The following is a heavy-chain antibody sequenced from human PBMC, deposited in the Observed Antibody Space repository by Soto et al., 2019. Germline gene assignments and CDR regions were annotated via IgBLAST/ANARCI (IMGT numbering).Heavy chain of an antibody. Sequence: QVQLQESGPGLVKPSDTLSLTCTVSGGSISSYYWSWIRQPPGKGLEWIGYIYYSGITNYNPSLKSRVTISVDTSKNQFSLKLSSVTAADTAVYYCARYKSNYYYGMDVWGQGTTVTVSS. J-gene: IGHJ6*02. CDR2: IYYSGIT. D-gene: IGHD1-20*01. CDR3: ARYKSNYYYGMDV. CDR1: GGSISSYY. V-gene: IGHV4-59*01.